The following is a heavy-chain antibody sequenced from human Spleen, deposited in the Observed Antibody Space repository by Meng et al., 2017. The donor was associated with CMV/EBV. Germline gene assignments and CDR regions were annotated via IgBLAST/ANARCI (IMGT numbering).Heavy chain of an antibody. CDR1: GFSLSTSGMR. CDR3: ARTNLMITFGGVIVSYWFDP. Sequence: SGPTLVKPTQTLTLTCTFSGFSLSTSGMRVSWIRQPPGKALEWLARIDWDDNKFYSTSLKTRLTISKDTSKNQVVLTMSNMAPVDTATYFCARTNLMITFGGVIVSYWFDPWGQGTLVTVSS. V-gene: IGHV2-70D*14. J-gene: IGHJ5*02. D-gene: IGHD3-16*02. CDR2: IDWDDNK.